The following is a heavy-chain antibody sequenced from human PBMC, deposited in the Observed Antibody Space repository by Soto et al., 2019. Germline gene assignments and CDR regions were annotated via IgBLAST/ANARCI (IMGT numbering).Heavy chain of an antibody. Sequence: QVQLQESGPGLVKPSQTLSLTCTVSGDSIMRDSDYWNWIRQHPGKGLEWIGYSYYSGTTAFNTSHKTRINILSHKSNNQFSLNTSSVNAADTGVYYCGRGFDSGKFYGFESWGQGTQVTVSS. V-gene: IGHV4-31*03. J-gene: IGHJ4*02. CDR3: GRGFDSGKFYGFES. CDR1: GDSIMRDSDY. CDR2: SYYSGTT. D-gene: IGHD1-26*01.